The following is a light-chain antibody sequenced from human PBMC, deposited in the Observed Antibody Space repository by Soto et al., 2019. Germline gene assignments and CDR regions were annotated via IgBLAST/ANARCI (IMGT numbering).Light chain of an antibody. V-gene: IGKV3-20*01. CDR2: GAS. CDR3: QQYGTSPVT. CDR1: QSVSNTY. Sequence: EIVLTQSPGTLSLSPGERATLSCRASQSVSNTYLAWYQHKPGQAPRLLIYGASYRATGIPDRFSGSGSVTDFTLTISSLEPEDFALYYCQQYGTSPVTFGQGTKLEIK. J-gene: IGKJ2*01.